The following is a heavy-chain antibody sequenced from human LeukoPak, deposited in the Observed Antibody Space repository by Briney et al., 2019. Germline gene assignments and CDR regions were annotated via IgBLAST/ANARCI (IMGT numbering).Heavy chain of an antibody. CDR3: ARVSGATITTFYGMDV. J-gene: IGHJ6*02. Sequence: SETLSLTCTVSGGSFSGYYWSWIRQPPGKGLDWIGHVHYTGSANYNLSLKSRVTISMDTSKNQFSLRLSSVSAVDTAVYYCARVSGATITTFYGMDVWGQGTTVTVS. V-gene: IGHV4-59*01. CDR2: VHYTGSA. CDR1: GGSFSGYY. D-gene: IGHD4-11*01.